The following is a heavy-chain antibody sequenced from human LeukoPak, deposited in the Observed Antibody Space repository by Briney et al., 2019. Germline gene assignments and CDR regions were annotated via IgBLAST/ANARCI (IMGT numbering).Heavy chain of an antibody. V-gene: IGHV1-2*02. Sequence: ASVKVSCKASGYTFTGYYMHWVRHAPGQGLEWMGWINPNSGGTNYAQKFQGRVTMTRDTSISTAYMELSRLRSDDTAVYYCASVRGYCSGGSCYPDAFDIWGQGTMVTVSS. D-gene: IGHD2-15*01. CDR2: INPNSGGT. J-gene: IGHJ3*02. CDR3: ASVRGYCSGGSCYPDAFDI. CDR1: GYTFTGYY.